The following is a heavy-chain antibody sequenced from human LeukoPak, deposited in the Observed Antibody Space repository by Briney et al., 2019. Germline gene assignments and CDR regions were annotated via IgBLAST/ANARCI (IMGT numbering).Heavy chain of an antibody. CDR2: IYHSGST. V-gene: IGHV4-38-2*02. CDR3: ARDRVGRFGELSFWFDP. D-gene: IGHD3-10*01. J-gene: IGHJ5*02. Sequence: PSETLSLTCAVSGYSISSGYYWGWIRQPPGKGLEWIGRIYHSGSTYYNPSLKSRVTISVDTSKNQFSLKLSSVTAADTAVYYCARDRVGRFGELSFWFDPWGQGTLVTVSS. CDR1: GYSISSGYY.